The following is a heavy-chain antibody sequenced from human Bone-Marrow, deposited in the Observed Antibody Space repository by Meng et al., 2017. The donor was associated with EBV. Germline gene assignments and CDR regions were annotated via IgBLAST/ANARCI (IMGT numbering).Heavy chain of an antibody. V-gene: IGHV1-69*01. J-gene: IGHJ4*02. D-gene: IGHD3-10*01. CDR1: GGTFNGDA. CDR2: LIPMSGAP. Sequence: VQVGEWGEEVKKPGSSLKVSCWTSGGTFNGDAASWVRQAPGQGLEWMGGLIPMSGAPHYAQKFQGRVTITADESTSTHYMDLSNLRSDDTAMYYCASESGRGFTPDYWGQGTLVTVSS. CDR3: ASESGRGFTPDY.